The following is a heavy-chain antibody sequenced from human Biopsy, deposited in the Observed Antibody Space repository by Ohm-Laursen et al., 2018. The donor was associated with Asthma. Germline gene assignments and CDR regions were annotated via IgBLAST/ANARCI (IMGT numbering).Heavy chain of an antibody. V-gene: IGHV3-15*01. CDR3: TTDALLYSSADY. Sequence: SLRLSCTASGFTFGDYAMSWFRQAPGKGLEWVGRIKSKTDGGTTDYAAPVKGRFTISRDDSKNTLYLQMNSLKTEDTAVYYCTTDALLYSSADYWGQGTLVTVSS. D-gene: IGHD2-8*01. J-gene: IGHJ4*02. CDR2: IKSKTDGGTT. CDR1: GFTFGDYA.